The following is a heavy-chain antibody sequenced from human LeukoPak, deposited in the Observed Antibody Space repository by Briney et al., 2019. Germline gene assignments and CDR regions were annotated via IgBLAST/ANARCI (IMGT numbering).Heavy chain of an antibody. Sequence: GGSPRLSCAASGFTFSNHYMHWVRQAAGKGLVSVSRIDPNGRYTSYADSVKGRFTISRDNAKNTLYLQMNTLGAEDTALYYCVRGSTDWNGMDVWGQGTTVTVSS. CDR1: GFTFSNHY. CDR2: IDPNGRYT. J-gene: IGHJ6*02. D-gene: IGHD6-19*01. CDR3: VRGSTDWNGMDV. V-gene: IGHV3-74*01.